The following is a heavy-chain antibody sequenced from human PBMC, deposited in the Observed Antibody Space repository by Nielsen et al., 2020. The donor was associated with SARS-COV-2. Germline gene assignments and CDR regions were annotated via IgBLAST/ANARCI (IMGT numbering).Heavy chain of an antibody. CDR3: ARDGARAFDY. D-gene: IGHD4/OR15-4a*01. J-gene: IGHJ4*02. Sequence: ASVKVSCKVSGYSLTELSIHWVRQAPGKGLEWMGGFDPGQGETVYAQTFQGRVTMTEDTYTDTAYMELSSLRSEDTAVYYCARDGARAFDYWGQGSLVTVSS. CDR2: FDPGQGET. V-gene: IGHV1-24*01. CDR1: GYSLTELS.